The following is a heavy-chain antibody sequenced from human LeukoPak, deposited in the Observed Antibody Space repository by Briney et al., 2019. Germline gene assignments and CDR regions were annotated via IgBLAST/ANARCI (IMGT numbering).Heavy chain of an antibody. CDR2: ISGSGGST. D-gene: IGHD2-15*01. J-gene: IGHJ4*02. Sequence: GGSLRLSRAASGFTFSSYAMSWVRQAPGKGLEWVSAISGSGGSTYYADSVKGRFTISRDNSKNTLYLQMNSLRAEDTAVYYCAKEMVAATQAGYDYWGQGTLVTVSS. V-gene: IGHV3-23*01. CDR1: GFTFSSYA. CDR3: AKEMVAATQAGYDY.